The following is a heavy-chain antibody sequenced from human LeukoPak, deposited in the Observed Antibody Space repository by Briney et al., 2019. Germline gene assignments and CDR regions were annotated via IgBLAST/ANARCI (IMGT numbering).Heavy chain of an antibody. CDR2: INQDGSEK. D-gene: IGHD3-10*01. CDR3: ATAGRYGAGTPVY. CDR1: GFTFSNYW. J-gene: IGHJ4*02. Sequence: GGSLRLSCAVSGFTFSNYWMTWVRQTPGKGLEWLAAINQDGSEKHYVDSVKGRFTISRDNAENSLYLQMSCLRVEDTTVYYCATAGRYGAGTPVYWGQGTLVTVSS. V-gene: IGHV3-7*01.